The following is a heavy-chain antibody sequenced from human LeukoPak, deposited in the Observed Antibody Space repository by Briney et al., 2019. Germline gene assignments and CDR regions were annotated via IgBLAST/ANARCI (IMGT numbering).Heavy chain of an antibody. Sequence: GGSLRLSCAASGFTFSSYAMSWVRQAPGKGLEWVSIISGSGGSTYYADSVKGRFSISRDNSKNTLYLQMNSLRAEDTAVYHCAKRVSTFGGVLAPDFDYWGQGNLVTVSS. V-gene: IGHV3-23*01. CDR1: GFTFSSYA. J-gene: IGHJ4*02. CDR2: ISGSGGST. CDR3: AKRVSTFGGVLAPDFDY. D-gene: IGHD3-16*02.